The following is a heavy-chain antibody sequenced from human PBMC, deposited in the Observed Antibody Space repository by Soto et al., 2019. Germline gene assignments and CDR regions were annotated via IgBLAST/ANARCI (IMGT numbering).Heavy chain of an antibody. CDR3: TKGVVGATPYGMDV. Sequence: PGGSLRLSCAASGFTFSSYYMHWVRQAPGKGLVWVSRISSDGSSTSYADSVKGRFTISRDNAKNTLYLQMNSLRAEDTAVYYCTKGVVGATPYGMDVWGQGTTVTVSS. CDR2: ISSDGSST. D-gene: IGHD1-26*01. V-gene: IGHV3-74*01. CDR1: GFTFSSYY. J-gene: IGHJ6*02.